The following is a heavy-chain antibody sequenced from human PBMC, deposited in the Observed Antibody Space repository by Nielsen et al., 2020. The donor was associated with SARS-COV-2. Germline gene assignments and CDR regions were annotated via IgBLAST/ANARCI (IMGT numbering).Heavy chain of an antibody. V-gene: IGHV3-9*01. CDR1: GFTFDDFA. CDR3: AKGYSSSWSTFDY. D-gene: IGHD6-13*01. Sequence: SLKISCAASGFTFDDFAMSWVRQVPGKGLEWVSGISWHSTTIGYADSVKGRFTISRDNRQNSLYLQMNSLRAEDTALYYCAKGYSSSWSTFDYWGRGTLVTVSS. J-gene: IGHJ4*02. CDR2: ISWHSTTI.